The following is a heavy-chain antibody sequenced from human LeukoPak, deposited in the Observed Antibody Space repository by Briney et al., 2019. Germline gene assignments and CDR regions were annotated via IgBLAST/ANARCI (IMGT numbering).Heavy chain of an antibody. D-gene: IGHD3-10*01. CDR1: GGSISSGGYY. V-gene: IGHV4-31*03. CDR2: IYYSGST. Sequence: SQTLSLTCTVSGGSISSGGYYWSWIRQHPGKGLEWIGYIYYSGSTYYNPSLKSRVTISVDTSKNQFSLKLSSVTAADTAVYYCARHRVLRYGMDVWGQGTTVTVSS. CDR3: ARHRVLRYGMDV. J-gene: IGHJ6*02.